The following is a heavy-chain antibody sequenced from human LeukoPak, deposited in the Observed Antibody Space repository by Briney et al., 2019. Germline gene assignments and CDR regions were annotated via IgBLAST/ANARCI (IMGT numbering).Heavy chain of an antibody. CDR2: INAGNGNT. D-gene: IGHD3-10*01. Sequence: ASVKVSCKASGYTFTSYAMHWVRQAPGQRLEWMGWINAGNGNTKYSQEFQGRVTITRDTSASTAYMELSSLRSEDMAVYYCARDSFGDGAFDIWGQGTMVTVSS. J-gene: IGHJ3*02. CDR1: GYTFTSYA. V-gene: IGHV1-3*03. CDR3: ARDSFGDGAFDI.